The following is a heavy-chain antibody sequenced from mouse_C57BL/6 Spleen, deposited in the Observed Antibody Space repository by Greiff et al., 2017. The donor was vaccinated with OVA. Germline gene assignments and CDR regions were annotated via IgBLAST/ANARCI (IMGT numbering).Heavy chain of an antibody. Sequence: QVQLQQPGAELVKPGASVKLSCKASGYTFTSYWMQWVKQRPGQGLEWIGEIDPSDSYTNYNQKFKGKATLTVDTSSSTAYMQLSSLTSEDSAVYYCARRAGSGDYFDYWGKGTTLTVSS. CDR2: IDPSDSYT. CDR3: ARRAGSGDYFDY. CDR1: GYTFTSYW. J-gene: IGHJ2*01. V-gene: IGHV1-50*01. D-gene: IGHD4-1*01.